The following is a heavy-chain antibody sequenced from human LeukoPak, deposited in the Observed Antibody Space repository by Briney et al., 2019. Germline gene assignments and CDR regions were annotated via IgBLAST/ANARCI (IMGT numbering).Heavy chain of an antibody. D-gene: IGHD6-19*01. CDR3: ARDLDPYSSGWYWYFVL. Sequence: ASVKVSCKASGYTFTGYYMHWVRHAPGQGLECMVCINPNSGGTNYAQKCQGSVTMTRDTSISTAYMELSRLRSDDTAVYYCARDLDPYSSGWYWYFVLWGRGTLVTVSS. V-gene: IGHV1-2*02. CDR1: GYTFTGYY. CDR2: INPNSGGT. J-gene: IGHJ2*01.